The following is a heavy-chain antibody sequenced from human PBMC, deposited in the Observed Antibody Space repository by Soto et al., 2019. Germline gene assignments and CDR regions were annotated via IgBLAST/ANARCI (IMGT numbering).Heavy chain of an antibody. D-gene: IGHD6-19*01. J-gene: IGHJ3*02. Sequence: SETLSLTCVVYGGSFSTYYWNWISQYPGKGLEWIGEINHSGSHNYSPSLKSRGTISLDTSKNQFSRKMSSGTEADKAVYYWGRGGSSDCHVAFDIWGQGTMVTVSS. CDR2: INHSGSH. CDR3: GRGGSSDCHVAFDI. V-gene: IGHV4-34*01. CDR1: GGSFSTYY.